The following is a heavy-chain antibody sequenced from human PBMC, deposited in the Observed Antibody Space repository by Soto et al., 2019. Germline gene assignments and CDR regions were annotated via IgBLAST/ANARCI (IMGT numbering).Heavy chain of an antibody. Sequence: QVQLVQSGAEVKKPGSSVKVSCKASGGTFSSYAISWVRQAPGQGLEWMGGIIPIFGTAKYAQKFQGRVTIPADKSTRTAYMELSSLRSEDTAVYYCASGGSGSYHYIRLYYGMDVWDQGTTVTVSS. CDR1: GGTFSSYA. CDR3: ASGGSGSYHYIRLYYGMDV. D-gene: IGHD3-10*01. V-gene: IGHV1-69*06. CDR2: IIPIFGTA. J-gene: IGHJ6*02.